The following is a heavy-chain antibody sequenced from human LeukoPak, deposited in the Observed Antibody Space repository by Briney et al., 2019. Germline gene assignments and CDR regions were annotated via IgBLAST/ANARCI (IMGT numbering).Heavy chain of an antibody. CDR1: GYTFIGCY. CDR3: ARGRGTSGSNRDFYFYYYMDV. J-gene: IGHJ6*03. CDR2: MNAANGNT. D-gene: IGHD2-15*01. Sequence: GASVKVSCKASGYTFIGCYMHWVRQAPGQRPEWMGWMNAANGNTKYSQKFQGRITLIRDTSAATAYMELSSLRHDDLAVYYCARGRGTSGSNRDFYFYYYMDVWGKGTTVTVSS. V-gene: IGHV1-3*01.